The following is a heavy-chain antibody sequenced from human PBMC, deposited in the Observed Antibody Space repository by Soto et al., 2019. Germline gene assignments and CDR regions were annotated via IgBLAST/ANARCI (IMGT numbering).Heavy chain of an antibody. CDR3: ASILYYYDSSGYYPFDY. D-gene: IGHD3-22*01. J-gene: IGHJ4*02. Sequence: SETLSLTCTVSGGSISSSSYYWGWIRQPPGKGLEWIGSIYYSGSTYYNPSLKSRVTISVDTSKNQFSLKLSSVTAADTAVYYCASILYYYDSSGYYPFDYWGQGTLVTVSS. CDR2: IYYSGST. CDR1: GGSISSSSYY. V-gene: IGHV4-39*01.